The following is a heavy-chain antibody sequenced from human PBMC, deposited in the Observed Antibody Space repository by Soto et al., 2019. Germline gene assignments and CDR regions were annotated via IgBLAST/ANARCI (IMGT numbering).Heavy chain of an antibody. Sequence: SETLSLTCTDSGGSISSYYWSWIRQPPGKGLEWIGYIYYSGSTNYNPSLKSRVTISVDTSKNQFSLKLSSVTAADTAVYYCARVRITMVRGVIVDYYYYYMDVWGKGTTVTVSS. CDR3: ARVRITMVRGVIVDYYYYYMDV. CDR1: GGSISSYY. D-gene: IGHD3-10*01. V-gene: IGHV4-59*01. CDR2: IYYSGST. J-gene: IGHJ6*03.